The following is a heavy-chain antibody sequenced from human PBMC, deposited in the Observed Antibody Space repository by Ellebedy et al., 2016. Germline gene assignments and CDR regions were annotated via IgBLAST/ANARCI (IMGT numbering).Heavy chain of an antibody. CDR1: GFTLSSHW. CDR2: INTDGTFT. V-gene: IGHV3-74*01. J-gene: IGHJ4*02. Sequence: GGSLRLSXEASGFTLSSHWMHWVRQAPGEGLVWVSRINTDGTFTNYADSVKGRFTISKDNAKNTLYLQMNSLRAEDTAMYYCARDLVLGSGSADYWGQGTQVTVSS. D-gene: IGHD3-10*01. CDR3: ARDLVLGSGSADY.